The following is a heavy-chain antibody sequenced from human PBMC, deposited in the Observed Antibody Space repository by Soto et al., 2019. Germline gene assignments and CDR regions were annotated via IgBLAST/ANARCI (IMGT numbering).Heavy chain of an antibody. J-gene: IGHJ5*02. Sequence: WASVKVSCKXSGYTFTGYYMHWVRQAPGQGLEWMGWINPNSGGTNYAQKFQGRVTMTRDTSISTAYMELSRLRSDDTAVYYCARAPNPYSSSSGWFDPWGQGTLVTVSS. CDR1: GYTFTGYY. CDR3: ARAPNPYSSSSGWFDP. D-gene: IGHD6-6*01. CDR2: INPNSGGT. V-gene: IGHV1-2*02.